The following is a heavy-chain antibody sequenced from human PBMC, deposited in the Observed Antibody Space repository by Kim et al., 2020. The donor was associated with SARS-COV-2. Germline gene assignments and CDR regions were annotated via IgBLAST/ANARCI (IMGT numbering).Heavy chain of an antibody. Sequence: NYNPRLKSRVTIPVDTSKNQFSLKLSAVTAADTAVYYCARRKIKGRSFDYWGQGTLVTVSS. J-gene: IGHJ4*02. V-gene: IGHV4-61*07. CDR3: ARRKIKGRSFDY.